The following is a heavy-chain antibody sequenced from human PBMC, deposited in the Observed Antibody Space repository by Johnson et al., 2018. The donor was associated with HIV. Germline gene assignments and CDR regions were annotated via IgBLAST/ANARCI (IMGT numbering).Heavy chain of an antibody. Sequence: VQLVESGGGVVRPGGSLRLSCVASGFTFDDYGMSWVRQATGKGLEWVSGINWNGGSKGYEDSVKGRIAFSRDDAKNSLYLQMNILRAEATALYYCARARGEGSARTDAFDIWGQGTMVTVSS. D-gene: IGHD6-6*01. CDR3: ARARGEGSARTDAFDI. J-gene: IGHJ3*02. CDR2: INWNGGSK. V-gene: IGHV3-20*04. CDR1: GFTFDDYG.